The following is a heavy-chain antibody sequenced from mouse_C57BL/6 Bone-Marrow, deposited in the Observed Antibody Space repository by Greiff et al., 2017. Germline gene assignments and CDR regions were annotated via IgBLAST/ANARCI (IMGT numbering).Heavy chain of an antibody. Sequence: EVKLVESEGGLVQPGSSMKLSCTASGFTFSDYYMAWVRQVPEKGLEWVANINYDGSSTYYLDSLKSRFIISRDNAKNILYLQMSSLKSEDTATYYCARRQPPGYFDVWGTGTTVTVSS. CDR3: ARRQPPGYFDV. CDR2: INYDGSST. CDR1: GFTFSDYY. V-gene: IGHV5-16*02. J-gene: IGHJ1*03.